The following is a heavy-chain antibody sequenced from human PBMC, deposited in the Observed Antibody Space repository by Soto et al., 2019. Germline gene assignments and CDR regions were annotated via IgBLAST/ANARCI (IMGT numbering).Heavy chain of an antibody. CDR2: IYGNGRIT. CDR1: GFTFSIYT. CDR3: AKDFTPDSRWDIDY. D-gene: IGHD1-26*01. Sequence: EVQLLESGGGLVQPAGSLRLSCAASGFTFSIYTMSWFRQAPGKGLEGVSSIYGNGRITFYSASVKGRFPISRDNSGNTVYLQMSSLRAEDTAIYYCAKDFTPDSRWDIDYWGQGSLVTVSS. V-gene: IGHV3-23*01. J-gene: IGHJ4*02.